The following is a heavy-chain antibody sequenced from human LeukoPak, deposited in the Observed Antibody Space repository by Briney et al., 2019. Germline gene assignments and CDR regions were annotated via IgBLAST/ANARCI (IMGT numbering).Heavy chain of an antibody. V-gene: IGHV4-38-2*01. Sequence: TSETLSLTCAVSGYSISTGYFWAWIRQPPGKGLEWIGEINHSGSTNYNPSLKSRVTISVDTSKNQFSLKLSSVAAADTAVYYCARGAIITIFGVARPFDYWGQGTLVTVSS. CDR3: ARGAIITIFGVARPFDY. CDR2: INHSGST. D-gene: IGHD3-3*01. J-gene: IGHJ4*02. CDR1: GYSISTGYF.